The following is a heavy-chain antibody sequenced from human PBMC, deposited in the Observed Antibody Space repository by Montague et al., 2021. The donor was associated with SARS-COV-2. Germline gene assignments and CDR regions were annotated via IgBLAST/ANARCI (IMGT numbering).Heavy chain of an antibody. Sequence: SETLSLTCSVSGGSIGSYYWSWLRQPPGKGLEWIGHIHYRGGNTYSPSFKSRVTISIDTPKNQFSLKLSSVTAADTAVYYCARSLDPSGTYYLPYWGQGTLVTVSS. J-gene: IGHJ4*02. CDR1: GGSIGSYY. V-gene: IGHV4-59*01. D-gene: IGHD3-10*01. CDR3: ARSLDPSGTYYLPY. CDR2: IHYRGGN.